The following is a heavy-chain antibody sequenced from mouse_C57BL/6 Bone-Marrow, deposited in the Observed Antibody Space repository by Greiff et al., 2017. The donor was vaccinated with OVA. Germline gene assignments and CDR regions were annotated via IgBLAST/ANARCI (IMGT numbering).Heavy chain of an antibody. D-gene: IGHD1-1*01. J-gene: IGHJ4*01. V-gene: IGHV5-4*01. CDR2: ISDGGSYT. CDR3: ARDPITTVVATGAMDD. Sequence: DVQLVESGGGLVKPGGSLKLSCAASGFTFSSYAMSWVRQTPEKRLEWVATISDGGSYTYYPDNVKGRFTISRDNAKNNLYLQMSHLKSEDTAMYYCARDPITTVVATGAMDDWGQGTSVTVSS. CDR1: GFTFSSYA.